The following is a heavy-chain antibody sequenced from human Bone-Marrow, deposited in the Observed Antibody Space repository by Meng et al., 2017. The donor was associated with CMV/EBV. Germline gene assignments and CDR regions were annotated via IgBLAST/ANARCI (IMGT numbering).Heavy chain of an antibody. J-gene: IGHJ6*02. Sequence: ASVKVSCKASGYTFTGYYMHWVRQAPGQGLEWMGWINPNSGGTNYAQKFQGRVTMTRDTSISTAYMELSRLRSDDTAVYYCARDPHRTTIFGVVGYYYGMDVWGQGHTVNVSS. CDR3: ARDPHRTTIFGVVGYYYGMDV. CDR1: GYTFTGYY. CDR2: INPNSGGT. V-gene: IGHV1-2*02. D-gene: IGHD3-3*01.